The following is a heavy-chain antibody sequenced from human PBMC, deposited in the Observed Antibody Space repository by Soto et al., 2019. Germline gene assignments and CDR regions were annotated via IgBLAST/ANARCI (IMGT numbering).Heavy chain of an antibody. D-gene: IGHD6-13*01. Sequence: ETLSLTCTVSGGSISSSSYYWGWIRQPPGKGLEWIGSIYYSGCTYYNPSLKSRVTISVDTSKNQFSLKLSSVTAADTAVYYCARGAGAAADFGRNWFDPWGQGTLVTVSS. J-gene: IGHJ5*02. V-gene: IGHV4-39*01. CDR1: GGSISSSSYY. CDR3: ARGAGAAADFGRNWFDP. CDR2: IYYSGCT.